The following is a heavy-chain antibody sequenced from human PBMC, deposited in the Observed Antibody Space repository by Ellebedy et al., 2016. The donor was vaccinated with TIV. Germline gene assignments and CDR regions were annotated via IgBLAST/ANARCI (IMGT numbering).Heavy chain of an antibody. CDR1: GFTFSSHW. V-gene: IGHV3-7*03. D-gene: IGHD1-26*01. Sequence: GGSLRLSXAASGFTFSSHWMSWVRQAPGKGLEWVANIKLDGSDKYYVDSVKGRFTISRDNAESSLYLQMNSLRAEDTAVYYCVRGGGSFDYWGQGTLVTVSS. CDR3: VRGGGSFDY. J-gene: IGHJ4*02. CDR2: IKLDGSDK.